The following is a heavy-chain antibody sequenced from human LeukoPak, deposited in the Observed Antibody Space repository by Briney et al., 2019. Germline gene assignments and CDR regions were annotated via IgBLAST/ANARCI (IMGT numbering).Heavy chain of an antibody. D-gene: IGHD6-13*01. V-gene: IGHV3-49*04. J-gene: IGHJ4*02. CDR3: TRGFSSWPYYFDY. CDR1: GFTFGDFA. Sequence: GGSLRLSCTASGFTFGDFAMSWVRQAPGKGLEWVGFIRSKDYGWTTDYAASVKGRFTISRDDSKSITYLQMNSLKTEDTAVYYCTRGFSSWPYYFDYWGQGTLVTVSS. CDR2: IRSKDYGWTT.